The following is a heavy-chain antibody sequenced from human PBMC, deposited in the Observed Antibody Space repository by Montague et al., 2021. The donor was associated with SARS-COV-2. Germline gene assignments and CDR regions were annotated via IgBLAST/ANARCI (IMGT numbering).Heavy chain of an antibody. CDR2: INHGGST. CDR3: ARGTPGY. D-gene: IGHD2-2*03. Sequence: SETLSLTCAVYGGSSSDYHWSWIRQPPGGGLEWIGRINHGGSTKYNPSLKSRVTISIDTSKNQFSLKLSSVTAADTAVYYCARGTPGYWGQGTLVTVSS. CDR1: GGSSSDYH. J-gene: IGHJ4*02. V-gene: IGHV4-34*01.